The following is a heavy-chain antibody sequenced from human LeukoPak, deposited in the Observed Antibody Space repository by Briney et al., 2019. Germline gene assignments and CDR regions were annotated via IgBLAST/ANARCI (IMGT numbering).Heavy chain of an antibody. J-gene: IGHJ5*02. CDR1: GGTFSSYA. Sequence: SVKVSCKASGGTFSSYAISWVRQAPGQGLEWMGGIIPIFGTANHAQKFQGRVTITTDESTSTACMELSSLRSEDTAVYYCAKGLSGSYLNWFDPWGQGTLVTVSS. V-gene: IGHV1-69*05. D-gene: IGHD1-26*01. CDR2: IIPIFGTA. CDR3: AKGLSGSYLNWFDP.